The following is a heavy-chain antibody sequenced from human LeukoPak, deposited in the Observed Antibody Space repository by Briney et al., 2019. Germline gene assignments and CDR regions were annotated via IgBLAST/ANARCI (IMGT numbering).Heavy chain of an antibody. CDR2: IYYSGTT. CDR3: ARQKGNFDY. D-gene: IGHD3-10*01. CDR1: GGPISSTGYY. Sequence: PSETLSLTCTVSGGPISSTGYYWGWIRQPPGKGLEWIGSIYYSGTTYYTPSLKSRVTISVDTSKNQFSLKLSSVTAADTAMYYCARQKGNFDYWGQGTLVTVSS. V-gene: IGHV4-39*01. J-gene: IGHJ4*02.